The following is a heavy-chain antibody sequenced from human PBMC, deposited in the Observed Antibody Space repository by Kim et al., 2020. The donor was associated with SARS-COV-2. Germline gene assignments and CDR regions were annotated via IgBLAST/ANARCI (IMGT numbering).Heavy chain of an antibody. V-gene: IGHV3-74*01. CDR1: GFTFSSYW. CDR2: INSDGSST. J-gene: IGHJ3*02. Sequence: GGSLRLSCAASGFTFSSYWMHWVRQAPGKGLVWVSRINSDGSSTSYADSVKGRFTISRDNAKNTLYLQMNSLRAEDTAVYYCAREGIVVAQDAFDIWGQGTMVTVSS. D-gene: IGHD2-21*01. CDR3: AREGIVVAQDAFDI.